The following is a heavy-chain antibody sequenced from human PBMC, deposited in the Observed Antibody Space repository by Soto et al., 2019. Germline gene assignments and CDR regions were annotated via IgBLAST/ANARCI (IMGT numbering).Heavy chain of an antibody. D-gene: IGHD2-2*02. CDR1: GFTFSSYW. CDR3: ARVAYTYGWIYDY. CDR2: IKQDGSER. J-gene: IGHJ4*01. V-gene: IGHV3-7*01. Sequence: GGSLRLSCAASGFTFSSYWMSWVRQAPGKGLEWVVNIKQDGSERYYMDSVRGRFTASRDNAKNSVYLQMNSLRAEDTAVYFCARVAYTYGWIYDYWGQGSLVTVSS.